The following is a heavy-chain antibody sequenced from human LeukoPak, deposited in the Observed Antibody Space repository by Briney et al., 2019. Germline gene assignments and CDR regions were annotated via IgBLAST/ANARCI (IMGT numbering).Heavy chain of an antibody. CDR1: GFTFSTFA. CDR2: IFPSGGEI. J-gene: IGHJ4*02. D-gene: IGHD3-10*01. V-gene: IGHV3-23*01. CDR3: ARVLGSGTQREDY. Sequence: GSLRLSCAASGFTFSTFAMIWVRQPPGKGLEWVSSIFPSGGEIHYADSVRGRFTISRDNSKSTLSLQMNSLRAEDTAVYYCARVLGSGTQREDYWGQGTLVTVSS.